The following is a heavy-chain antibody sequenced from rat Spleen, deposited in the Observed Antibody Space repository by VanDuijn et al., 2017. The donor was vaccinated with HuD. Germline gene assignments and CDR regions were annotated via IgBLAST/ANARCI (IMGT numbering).Heavy chain of an antibody. Sequence: EVQLVESGGGLVQPGRSMKLSCEASGFLFSSFPMAWVRQVPTKGLEWVATISTTGGDTYYRDSVKGRFTVSRDNAKSTLYLQMDSLRSEDTATYYCARHPDYSNYFDYWGQGVMVTVSS. V-gene: IGHV5-46*01. J-gene: IGHJ2*01. D-gene: IGHD1-1*01. CDR1: GFLFSSFP. CDR2: ISTTGGDT. CDR3: ARHPDYSNYFDY.